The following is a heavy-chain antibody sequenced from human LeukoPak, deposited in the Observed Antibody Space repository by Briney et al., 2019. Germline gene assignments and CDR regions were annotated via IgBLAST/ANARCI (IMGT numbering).Heavy chain of an antibody. V-gene: IGHV6-1*01. CDR2: TYYRSKWYK. D-gene: IGHD2-2*01. J-gene: IGHJ5*02. CDR3: ARRLTQYDCFDP. CDR1: GDSVSSNSAT. Sequence: SQTLSLTCAISGDSVSSNSATWNWIRQSPSRGLKWLGRTYYRSKWYKYYAVSVKGRITINPDTSKNQFSLQLNSVTPEDTAVYYCARRLTQYDCFDPWGQGILVTVSS.